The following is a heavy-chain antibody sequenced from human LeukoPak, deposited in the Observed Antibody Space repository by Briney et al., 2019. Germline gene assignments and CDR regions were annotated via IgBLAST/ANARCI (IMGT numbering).Heavy chain of an antibody. V-gene: IGHV3-23*01. J-gene: IGHJ4*01. CDR3: AKDVSFRPDDFGGNRLAL. CDR2: ISGNGGTT. D-gene: IGHD4-23*01. Sequence: GGSLRLSCAASGFTFSSYAMSWVRQAPGKGLEWVSAISGNGGTTYYADSVKGRFTISRDNSKNTLSLQMNSLRAEDTAVYYCAKDVSFRPDDFGGNRLALWGQGTLVNVSP. CDR1: GFTFSSYA.